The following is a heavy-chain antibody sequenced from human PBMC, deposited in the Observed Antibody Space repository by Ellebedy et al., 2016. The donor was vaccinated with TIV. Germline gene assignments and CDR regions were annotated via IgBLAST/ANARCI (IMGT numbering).Heavy chain of an antibody. D-gene: IGHD6-19*01. CDR3: AKCRHSTGCLLDS. V-gene: IGHV3-23*05. J-gene: IGHJ4*02. Sequence: GGSLRLSCAASGFTFSGFAMSWVRQAPGKGLEWVSTIHSDGSPHYADSMRGRLTVSRDGSKDTLYLEMGSLRADDTAIYYCAKCRHSTGCLLDSWGRGTLVTVSS. CDR1: GFTFSGFA. CDR2: IHSDGSP.